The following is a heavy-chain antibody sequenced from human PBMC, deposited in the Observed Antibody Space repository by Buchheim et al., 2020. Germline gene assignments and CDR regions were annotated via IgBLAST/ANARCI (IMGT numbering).Heavy chain of an antibody. CDR3: ARVVTWIQQWSDYYYYYGMDV. Sequence: QVQLQQWGAGLLKPSETLSLTCAVSGGSFSGYYWSWIRQPPGKGLEWIGEINHSGSTNYNPSLKSRVTISVDTSKNQFSLKLSSVTAADTEVYYCARVVTWIQQWSDYYYYYGMDVWGQGTT. J-gene: IGHJ6*02. CDR2: INHSGST. CDR1: GGSFSGYY. D-gene: IGHD5-18*01. V-gene: IGHV4-34*01.